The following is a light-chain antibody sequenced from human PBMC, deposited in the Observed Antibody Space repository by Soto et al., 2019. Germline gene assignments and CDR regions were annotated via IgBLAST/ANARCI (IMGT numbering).Light chain of an antibody. J-gene: IGLJ1*01. CDR1: SSNIGANSD. Sequence: VLTQPPSVSGAPGQRVTISCTGSSSNIGANSDVHWYQQLTGAAPQLLIYGNTNRPSGVSDRFSASKSGTSASLAITGLQAEDEADYYCQSYDNSLSGFYVFGTGTKVTAL. V-gene: IGLV1-40*01. CDR3: QSYDNSLSGFYV. CDR2: GNT.